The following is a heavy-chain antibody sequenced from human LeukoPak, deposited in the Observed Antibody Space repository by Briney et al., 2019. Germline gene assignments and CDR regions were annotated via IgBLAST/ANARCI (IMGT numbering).Heavy chain of an antibody. CDR1: GFTFSNYA. Sequence: GGSLRLSCAASGFTFSNYAIHWVRQAPGKGLEWVSSISTSSSSYIYYADSVTGRFTISRDNAKNSLYLQMNSLRAEDTAVYYCARRASTERGHSYGLDYWGQGTLITVSS. D-gene: IGHD5-18*01. CDR2: ISTSSSSYI. CDR3: ARRASTERGHSYGLDY. J-gene: IGHJ4*02. V-gene: IGHV3-21*01.